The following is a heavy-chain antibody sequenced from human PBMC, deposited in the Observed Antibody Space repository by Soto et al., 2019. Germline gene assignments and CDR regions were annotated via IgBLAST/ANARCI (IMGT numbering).Heavy chain of an antibody. V-gene: IGHV3-33*01. CDR2: IWYDGINK. J-gene: IGHJ6*02. Sequence: QVQLVESGGGVVQPGRSLRLSCAASGFTFSSYGIQWVRQAPGKGLEWVAVIWYDGINKDYADSVKGRFTISRDTSKNTVYLQMNSLRAEDTAVYYCARSLQMDVWGQGTAVTVSS. CDR1: GFTFSSYG. CDR3: ARSLQMDV.